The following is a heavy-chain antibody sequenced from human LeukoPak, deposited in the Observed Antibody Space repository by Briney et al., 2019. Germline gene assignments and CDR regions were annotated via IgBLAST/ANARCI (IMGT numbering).Heavy chain of an antibody. Sequence: GASLKISCKGSGYSFTSYWIGWVRQAPGQGLEWMGVINPSGGSTAYAQQFQGRVTMTRDTSTSTVYMELSSLRSEDTAVYYCARHSLIGTTPFDYWGQGTLVTVSS. J-gene: IGHJ4*02. V-gene: IGHV1-46*01. CDR2: INPSGGST. CDR3: ARHSLIGTTPFDY. D-gene: IGHD1-20*01. CDR1: GYSFTSYW.